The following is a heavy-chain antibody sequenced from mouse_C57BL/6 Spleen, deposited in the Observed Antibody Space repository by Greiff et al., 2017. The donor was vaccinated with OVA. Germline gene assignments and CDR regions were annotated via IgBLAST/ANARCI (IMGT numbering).Heavy chain of an antibody. V-gene: IGHV14-3*01. CDR3: ASIYCCSYVSAMDY. CDR2: IDPANGTT. J-gene: IGHJ4*01. Sequence: EVQLQQSVAELVRPGASVKLSCTASGFNFTNTYMHWVKQRPEQGLEWIGRIDPANGTTKYAPQFQGKATITADTSSTTAYLLLSSLTSEDTAIYYCASIYCCSYVSAMDYWGQGTSVTVSS. D-gene: IGHD1-1*01. CDR1: GFNFTNTY.